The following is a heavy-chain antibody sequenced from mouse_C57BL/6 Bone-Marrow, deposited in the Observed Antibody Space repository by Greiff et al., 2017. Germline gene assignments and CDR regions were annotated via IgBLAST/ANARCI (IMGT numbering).Heavy chain of an antibody. D-gene: IGHD2-4*01. CDR2: ITPNYGTT. CDR3: ARGYDYDYAMDY. V-gene: IGHV1-39*01. J-gene: IGHJ4*01. CDR1: GYSFTDYN. Sequence: EVKLMESGPELVKPGASVKISCKASGYSFTDYNMNWVKQSNGKSLEWIGVITPNYGTTSYNQKFKGKATLTVDKSSSTAYMQLNSLTSEDSAVYYCARGYDYDYAMDYWGQGTSVTGSS.